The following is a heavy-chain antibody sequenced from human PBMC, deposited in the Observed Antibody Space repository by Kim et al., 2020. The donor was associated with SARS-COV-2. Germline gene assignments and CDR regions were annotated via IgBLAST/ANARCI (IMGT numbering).Heavy chain of an antibody. CDR3: TNDMNH. V-gene: IGHV3-9*01. CDR2: ISWKSGAI. Sequence: GGSLRLSCAASGFTFADYSMHWVRQPPGRGLEWVSGISWKSGAIGYGDSVKGRFTMSRDNAKNSLFLQMDSLRPEDTALYYCTNDMNHWGQGTLLTVSS. J-gene: IGHJ4*02. CDR1: GFTFADYS.